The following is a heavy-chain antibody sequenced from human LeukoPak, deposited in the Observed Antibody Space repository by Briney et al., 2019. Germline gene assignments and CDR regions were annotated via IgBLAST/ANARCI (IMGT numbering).Heavy chain of an antibody. J-gene: IGHJ4*02. CDR3: ARGRDDSSGYYYGSYDY. CDR2: IIPIFGTA. V-gene: IGHV1-69*13. D-gene: IGHD3-22*01. Sequence: SVKVSCKASGYTFSDYTFTSYAISWVRQAPGQGLEWMGGIIPIFGTANYAQKFQGRVTITADESTSTAYMELSSLRSEDTAVYYCARGRDDSSGYYYGSYDYWGQGTLVTVSS. CDR1: GYTFSDYTFTSYA.